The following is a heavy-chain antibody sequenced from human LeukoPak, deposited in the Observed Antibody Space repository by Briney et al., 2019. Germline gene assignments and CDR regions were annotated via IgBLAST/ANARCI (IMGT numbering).Heavy chain of an antibody. CDR2: TYYSGST. V-gene: IGHV4-59*12. D-gene: IGHD1-14*01. J-gene: IGHJ3*02. CDR1: GGSISSYY. Sequence: NPSETLSLTCTVSGGSISSYYWSWIRQPPGKGLEWIGYTYYSGSTNYNPSLKSRVTTSVDTSKNQFSLKLSSVTAADTAVYYCASDLSGYNTFDIWGQGTMVTVSS. CDR3: ASDLSGYNTFDI.